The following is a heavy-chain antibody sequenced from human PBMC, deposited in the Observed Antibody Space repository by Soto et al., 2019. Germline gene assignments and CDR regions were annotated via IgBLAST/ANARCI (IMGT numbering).Heavy chain of an antibody. CDR3: AKDYSMVRGPWIDY. V-gene: IGHV3-23*01. CDR2: ISGSGGST. Sequence: GGSLRLSCAASGFTFSSYAMSWVRQAPGKGLEWVSAISGSGGSTYYADSVKGRFTISRDNSKNTLYLQMNSLRAEDTAVYYCAKDYSMVRGPWIDYWGQGTLVTVSS. CDR1: GFTFSSYA. J-gene: IGHJ4*02. D-gene: IGHD3-10*01.